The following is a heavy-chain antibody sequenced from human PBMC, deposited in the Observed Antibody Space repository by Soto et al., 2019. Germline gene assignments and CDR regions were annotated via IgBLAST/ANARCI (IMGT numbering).Heavy chain of an antibody. V-gene: IGHV4-31*03. J-gene: IGHJ4*02. Sequence: SLSLTCSVSGGSISTVGHYWTWIRQPPGKGLEWIGSIYHTGSTYYSKSLRSRLTMSVDTSKSQFSLRLSSVTAADTAVYYCARATGTLRSRNCDYWGQGSLVTVSS. CDR2: IYHTGST. D-gene: IGHD1-1*01. CDR3: ARATGTLRSRNCDY. CDR1: GGSISTVGHY.